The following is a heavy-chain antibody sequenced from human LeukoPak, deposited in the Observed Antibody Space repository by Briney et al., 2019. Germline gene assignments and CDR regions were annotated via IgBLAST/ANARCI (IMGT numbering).Heavy chain of an antibody. CDR2: SYYSGST. CDR1: GGSISSYY. J-gene: IGHJ6*04. Sequence: PSETLSLTCTVSGGSISSYYWSWIRQPPGKGLEWIGYSYYSGSTNYNPSLKSRVTISVDTSKNQFSLKLSSVTAADTAVYYCARYITMVRGVYYYGMDVWGKGTTVTVSS. V-gene: IGHV4-59*01. CDR3: ARYITMVRGVYYYGMDV. D-gene: IGHD3-10*01.